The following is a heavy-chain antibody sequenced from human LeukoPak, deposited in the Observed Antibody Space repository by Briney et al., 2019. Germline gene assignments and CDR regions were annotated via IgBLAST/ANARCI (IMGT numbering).Heavy chain of an antibody. CDR2: IYYTGST. V-gene: IGHV4-59*01. J-gene: IGHJ5*02. CDR3: AKWVSSGWGNWFDP. CDR1: GGSISNYY. D-gene: IGHD6-19*01. Sequence: SETLSLTCTVSGGSISNYYWNWIRQPPGKGLEWIGYIYYTGSTNYNPSLKSRVTMSVDTSKNQFSLNLKSVTPEDTAVYYCAKWVSSGWGNWFDPWGQGTLVTVSS.